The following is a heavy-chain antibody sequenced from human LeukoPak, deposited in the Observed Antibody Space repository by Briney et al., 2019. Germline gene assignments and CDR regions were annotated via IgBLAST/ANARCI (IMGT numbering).Heavy chain of an antibody. Sequence: GGSLRLSCAASGFTFSSYSMNWVRQAQGKGLEWVSSISSSSSYIYYADSVKGRFTISKDNAKNSLYLQMNSLRAEDTAVYYCARDRVDTAMVYFDFWGQGTLVTVSS. V-gene: IGHV3-21*04. J-gene: IGHJ4*02. CDR2: ISSSSSYI. CDR3: ARDRVDTAMVYFDF. D-gene: IGHD5-18*01. CDR1: GFTFSSYS.